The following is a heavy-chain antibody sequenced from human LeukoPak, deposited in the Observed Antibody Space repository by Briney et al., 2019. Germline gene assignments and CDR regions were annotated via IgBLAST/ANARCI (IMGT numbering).Heavy chain of an antibody. V-gene: IGHV3-64*01. J-gene: IGHJ6*03. D-gene: IGHD2-2*01. CDR2: ISSNGGST. CDR1: GFTFSSYA. Sequence: QTGGSLRLSCAASGFTFSSYAMHWVRQAPGKGLEYVSAISSNGGSTYYANSVKGRFTISRDNSKNTLYLQMNSLRAEDTAVYYCARGYCSSTSCYGAVFYYYYMDVWGKGTTVTVSS. CDR3: ARGYCSSTSCYGAVFYYYYMDV.